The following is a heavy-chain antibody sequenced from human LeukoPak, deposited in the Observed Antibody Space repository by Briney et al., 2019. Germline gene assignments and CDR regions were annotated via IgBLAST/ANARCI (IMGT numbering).Heavy chain of an antibody. Sequence: GGSLRLSCAASGFTFSNYARSKVRQAPGKGLEWVSTISGSGGGTYYADSVKGRFTLSRDNSMNTLYLQMNSLRAEDTAVYYCAKDVESGRSADYWGQGTLVTVSS. D-gene: IGHD3-10*01. CDR1: GFTFSNYA. CDR3: AKDVESGRSADY. V-gene: IGHV3-23*01. J-gene: IGHJ4*02. CDR2: ISGSGGGT.